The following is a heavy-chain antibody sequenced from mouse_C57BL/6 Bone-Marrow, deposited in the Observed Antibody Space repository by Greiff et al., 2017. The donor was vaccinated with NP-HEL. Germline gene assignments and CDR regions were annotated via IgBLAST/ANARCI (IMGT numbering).Heavy chain of an antibody. V-gene: IGHV1-7*01. Sequence: VQLQQSGAELAKPGASVKLSCKASGYTFTSYWMHWVKQRPGQGLEWIGYINPSSGYTKYNQKFKDKATLTADKSSRTAYMQLSSLTYEDSAVYYCARGAMITTGRAWFAYWGQGTLVTVSA. CDR1: GYTFTSYW. J-gene: IGHJ3*01. D-gene: IGHD2-4*01. CDR3: ARGAMITTGRAWFAY. CDR2: INPSSGYT.